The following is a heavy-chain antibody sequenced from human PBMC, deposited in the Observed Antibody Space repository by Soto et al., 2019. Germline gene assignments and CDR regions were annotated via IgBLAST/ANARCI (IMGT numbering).Heavy chain of an antibody. CDR3: ARGYCSSSSCYEFAH. Sequence: PSETLCLTCTVSGGSLTSYYWIWIRQPPGKGLEWIGSIHNSGSTNYNPSLKGRVTISLDTPKKQFSLKVTSVTAADTAMYYCARGYCSSSSCYEFAHWGQGSLVTVSS. CDR2: IHNSGST. D-gene: IGHD2-2*01. V-gene: IGHV4-59*01. J-gene: IGHJ4*02. CDR1: GGSLTSYY.